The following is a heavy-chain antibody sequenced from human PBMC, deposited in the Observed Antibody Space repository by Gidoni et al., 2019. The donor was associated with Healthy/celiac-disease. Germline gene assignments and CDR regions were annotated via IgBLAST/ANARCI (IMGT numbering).Heavy chain of an antibody. V-gene: IGHV4-34*01. Sequence: QVQLQQWGAGLLKPSETLSLTCAVYGGSFSGYYWSWIRQPPGKGLEWIGEINHSGSTNYNPSLKSRVTISVDTSKNQFSLKLSSVTAADTAVYYCASSRRSGAFDIWGQGTMVTVSS. CDR3: ASSRRSGAFDI. D-gene: IGHD3-10*01. J-gene: IGHJ3*02. CDR2: INHSGST. CDR1: GGSFSGYY.